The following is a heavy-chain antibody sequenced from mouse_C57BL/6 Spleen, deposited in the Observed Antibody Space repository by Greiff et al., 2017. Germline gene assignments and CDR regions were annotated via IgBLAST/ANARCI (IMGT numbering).Heavy chain of an antibody. CDR2: ISYDGSN. Sequence: EVKVEESGPGLVKPSQSLSLTCSVTGYSITSGYYWNWIRQFPGNKLEWMGYISYDGSNNYNPSLKNRISITRDTSKNQFFLKLNSVTTEDTATYYCARVYGNSYAMDYWGQGTSVTVSS. CDR1: GYSITSGYY. J-gene: IGHJ4*01. CDR3: ARVYGNSYAMDY. D-gene: IGHD2-10*02. V-gene: IGHV3-6*01.